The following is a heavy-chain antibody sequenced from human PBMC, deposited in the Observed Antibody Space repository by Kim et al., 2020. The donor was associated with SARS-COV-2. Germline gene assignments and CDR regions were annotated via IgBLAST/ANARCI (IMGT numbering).Heavy chain of an antibody. Sequence: YADSVKGRFTISRDNSKNTLYLQMDSLRAEDTAVYYCARQMSGSGWFLDYWGQGTLVSVSS. D-gene: IGHD6-19*01. J-gene: IGHJ4*02. CDR3: ARQMSGSGWFLDY. V-gene: IGHV3-30*01.